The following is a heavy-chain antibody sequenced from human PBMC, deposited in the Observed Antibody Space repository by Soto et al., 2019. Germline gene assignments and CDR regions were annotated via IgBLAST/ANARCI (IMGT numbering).Heavy chain of an antibody. CDR2: IYYSGST. J-gene: IGHJ1*01. Sequence: SDTLSLTCTVSGGSISSYYWCWIRQPPGKGLEWIGYIYYSGSTNYTPSLKSRVTISVDTSKNQFSLKLSSVTAADTAVYYCARVEYYYDSSGYYPTYFQHWGQGTLVTVS. CDR3: ARVEYYYDSSGYYPTYFQH. D-gene: IGHD3-22*01. V-gene: IGHV4-59*01. CDR1: GGSISSYY.